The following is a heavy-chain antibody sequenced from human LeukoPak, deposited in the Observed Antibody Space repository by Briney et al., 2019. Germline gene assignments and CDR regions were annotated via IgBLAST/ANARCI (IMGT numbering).Heavy chain of an antibody. CDR2: MSGSGGNT. D-gene: IGHD3-10*01. CDR1: GFTFSSYA. J-gene: IGHJ4*02. CDR3: AKLRMVRGVFTDYYFDY. V-gene: IGHV3-23*01. Sequence: GGSLRLSCAASGFTFSSYAMSWVRQAPGKGLDWVSAMSGSGGNTYYADSVKGRFTISRDNSKNTLYLQMSSLRGEDTVVYYCAKLRMVRGVFTDYYFDYWGQGTLVTVSS.